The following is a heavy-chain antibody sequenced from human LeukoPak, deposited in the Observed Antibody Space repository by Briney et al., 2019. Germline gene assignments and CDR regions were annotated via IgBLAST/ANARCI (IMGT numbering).Heavy chain of an antibody. D-gene: IGHD6-19*01. CDR2: IYHTGST. Sequence: ASETLSLTCAVSGYSINSGYFWGWIRQPPGKGPEWIGNIYHTGSTYYKSSLKSRVTISVDTSKNQFSLKLSSVTAADTAVYYCARKGIAVTGIYDYWGQGILVTVSS. CDR1: GYSINSGYF. CDR3: ARKGIAVTGIYDY. V-gene: IGHV4-38-2*01. J-gene: IGHJ4*02.